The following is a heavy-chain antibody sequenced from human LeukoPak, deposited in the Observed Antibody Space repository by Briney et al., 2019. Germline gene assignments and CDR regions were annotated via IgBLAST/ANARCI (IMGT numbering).Heavy chain of an antibody. V-gene: IGHV3-23*01. CDR1: RFTFNSFAFNSYA. CDR3: VLGELSSPFDY. CDR2: ISGSGGST. J-gene: IGHJ4*02. Sequence: GGSLRLSCAASRFTFNSFAFNSYAMSWVRQAPGKGLECVSEISGSGGSTYYADSVKGRFTISRDNSKNTLYLQMNSLRVEDTAVYYCVLGELSSPFDYWGQGTLVTVSS. D-gene: IGHD3-16*02.